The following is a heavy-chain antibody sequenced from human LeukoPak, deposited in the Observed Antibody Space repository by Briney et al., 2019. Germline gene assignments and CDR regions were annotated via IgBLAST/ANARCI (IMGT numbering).Heavy chain of an antibody. J-gene: IGHJ5*02. CDR2: IYYSGST. V-gene: IGHV4-59*01. CDR1: GGSISSYY. Sequence: SETLSLTCTVSGGSISSYYWSWIRQPPGKGLEWIGYIYYSGSTNYNPSLKSRVTISVDTSKNQFSLKLSSVTAADTAVYYCARAKTFYGDPPRPLFDPWGQGTLATVSS. D-gene: IGHD4-17*01. CDR3: ARAKTFYGDPPRPLFDP.